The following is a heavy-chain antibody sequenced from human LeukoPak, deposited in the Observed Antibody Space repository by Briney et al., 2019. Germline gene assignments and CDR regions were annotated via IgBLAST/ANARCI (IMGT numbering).Heavy chain of an antibody. CDR1: GGSINNYY. V-gene: IGHV4-59*08. D-gene: IGHD3-22*01. Sequence: SETLSLTCTVSGGSINNYYWSWIRQPPGKGLEWVGYIYYSGTTYYNPSLKSRVTISVDTSTNQFSLRLTSVTAADTAVYYCARHSKYYYDSSGSYVGYFQHWGQGTLVTVSS. CDR2: IYYSGTT. J-gene: IGHJ1*01. CDR3: ARHSKYYYDSSGSYVGYFQH.